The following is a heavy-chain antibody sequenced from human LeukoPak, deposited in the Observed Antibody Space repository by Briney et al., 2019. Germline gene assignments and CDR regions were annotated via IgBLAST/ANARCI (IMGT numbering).Heavy chain of an antibody. J-gene: IGHJ1*01. CDR3: AKAADYYDSSGSYDEYFQH. Sequence: GGSLRLSCAASGFTFSSYGMHWVRQAPGKGLEWVAVISYDGSNKYYADSVKGRFTISRDNPKNTLYLQMNSLRAEDTAVYYCAKAADYYDSSGSYDEYFQHWGQGTLVTVSS. V-gene: IGHV3-30*18. D-gene: IGHD3-22*01. CDR2: ISYDGSNK. CDR1: GFTFSSYG.